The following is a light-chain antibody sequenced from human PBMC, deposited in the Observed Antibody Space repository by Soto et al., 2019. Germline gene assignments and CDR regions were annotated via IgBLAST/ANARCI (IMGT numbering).Light chain of an antibody. CDR3: ATWDDGLNGWV. CDR2: NNN. CDR1: SSNIGNNA. Sequence: QSVVTQPPSASGTPGQRVTIPCSGRSSNIGNNAVNWYQQFPGRAPKVLIYNNNERPSGVPDRFSGSKSGTSASLAISGLQSEDDADYYCATWDDGLNGWVFGGGTKLTVL. J-gene: IGLJ3*02. V-gene: IGLV1-44*01.